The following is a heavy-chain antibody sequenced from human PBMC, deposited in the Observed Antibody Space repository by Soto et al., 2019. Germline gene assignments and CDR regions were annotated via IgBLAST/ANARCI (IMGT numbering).Heavy chain of an antibody. D-gene: IGHD4-17*01. J-gene: IGHJ4*02. CDR2: INHSGST. CDR1: GGSFSGYY. CDR3: ARMTTVTTSDY. V-gene: IGHV4-34*01. Sequence: SETLSLTCAVYGGSFSGYYWSWIRQPPGKGLEWIGEINHSGSTNYNPSLKSRVTIPVDTSKNQFSLKLSSVTAADTAVYYCARMTTVTTSDYWGRGTLVTVSS.